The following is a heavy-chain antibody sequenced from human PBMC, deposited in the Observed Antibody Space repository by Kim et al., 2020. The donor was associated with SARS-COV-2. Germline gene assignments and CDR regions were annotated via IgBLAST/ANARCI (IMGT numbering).Heavy chain of an antibody. V-gene: IGHV3-23*01. CDR1: GFTFSSYT. CDR3: ASYFFGSGSYPGGY. CDR2: INANGGST. D-gene: IGHD3-10*01. J-gene: IGHJ4*02. Sequence: GGSLILSCTASGFTFSSYTMSLVRQPPGKGLERVSGINANGGSTYYADPVKGRFTISRDNTKNTLYLHMNSLRVEETAVYYCASYFFGSGSYPGGYWGQGSL.